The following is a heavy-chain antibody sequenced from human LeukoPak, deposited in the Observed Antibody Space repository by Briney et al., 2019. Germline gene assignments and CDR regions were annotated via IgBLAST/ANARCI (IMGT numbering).Heavy chain of an antibody. CDR3: ARAPEVEMATIGSFDY. CDR2: IYYSGST. CDR1: GGSISSGGYY. V-gene: IGHV4-31*03. Sequence: SETLSLTCTVSGGSISSGGYYWSWIRQHPGKGLEWIGYIYYSGSTYYNPSLKSRVTISVDTSKNQFSLKLSSVTAADTAVYYCARAPEVEMATIGSFDYWGQGTLVTVSS. J-gene: IGHJ4*02. D-gene: IGHD5-24*01.